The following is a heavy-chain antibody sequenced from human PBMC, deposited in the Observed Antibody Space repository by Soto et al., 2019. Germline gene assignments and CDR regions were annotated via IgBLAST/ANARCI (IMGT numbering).Heavy chain of an antibody. Sequence: QVQLVQSGGGVVQPGRSLRLSCATSGFTFSSYDMQWVRHAPGKGLEWVALISYEGLNTYYADSVRGRFIISRDNSKNILYLQMHSLRPGDTAVYYCAKLIYPLNSSGLDVWGQGATVIVSS. CDR3: AKLIYPLNSSGLDV. V-gene: IGHV3-30*18. J-gene: IGHJ6*02. CDR1: GFTFSSYD. D-gene: IGHD1-1*01. CDR2: ISYEGLNT.